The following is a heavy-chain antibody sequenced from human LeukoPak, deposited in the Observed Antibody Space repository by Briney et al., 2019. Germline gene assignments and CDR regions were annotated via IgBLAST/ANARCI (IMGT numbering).Heavy chain of an antibody. CDR1: GFTFSSYV. J-gene: IGHJ4*02. CDR3: AKDGDPAYYDSSGYYYGV. CDR2: ISYDGSNK. V-gene: IGHV3-30*18. D-gene: IGHD3-22*01. Sequence: GGSLRLSCAASGFTFSSYVMHWVRQAPGKGLEWVAVISYDGSNKYYADFVKGRFTISRDNSKNTLYLQMNSLRAEDTAVYYCAKDGDPAYYDSSGYYYGVWGQGTLVTVSS.